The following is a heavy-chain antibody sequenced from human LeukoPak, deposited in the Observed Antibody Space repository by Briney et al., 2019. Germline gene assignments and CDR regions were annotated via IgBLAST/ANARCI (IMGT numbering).Heavy chain of an antibody. CDR1: GFTFSSYG. V-gene: IGHV3-30*02. CDR2: IRYDGSNK. D-gene: IGHD4-23*01. CDR3: AREATAKGNKDIDY. J-gene: IGHJ4*02. Sequence: GGSLRLSCAASGFTFSSYGMHWVRQAPGKGREWVAFIRYDGSNKYYADSVKGRFTITRDNAKNSLYLQMNSLRAEDTAVYYCAREATAKGNKDIDYWGQGTLVTVSS.